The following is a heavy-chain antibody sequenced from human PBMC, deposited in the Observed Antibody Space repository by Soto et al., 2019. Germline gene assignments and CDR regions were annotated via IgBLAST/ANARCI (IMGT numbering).Heavy chain of an antibody. D-gene: IGHD6-6*01. V-gene: IGHV4-31*03. CDR2: IYYSGST. J-gene: IGHJ5*02. Sequence: QVQLQESGPGLVKPSQTLSLTCTVSGGSISSGGYYWSWIRQHPGKGPEWIGYIYYSGSTYYNPSLKSRVTISVDTSKNQFSLKLSSVTAADTAVYYCARGGSSSSYNWFDPWGQGTLVTVSS. CDR3: ARGGSSSSYNWFDP. CDR1: GGSISSGGYY.